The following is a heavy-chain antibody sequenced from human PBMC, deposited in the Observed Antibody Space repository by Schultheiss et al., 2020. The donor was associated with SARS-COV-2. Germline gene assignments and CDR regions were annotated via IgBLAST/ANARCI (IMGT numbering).Heavy chain of an antibody. V-gene: IGHV4-34*01. CDR2: INHSGST. J-gene: IGHJ5*02. D-gene: IGHD6-19*01. CDR1: GGSFSGYY. CDR3: ARGPFSGSSGWYWVNWFDP. Sequence: SETLSLTCAVYGGSFSGYYWSWIRQPPGKGLEWIGEINHSGSTNYNPSLKSRVTISVDTSKNQFSLKLSSVTAADTAVYYCARGPFSGSSGWYWVNWFDPWGQGTLVTVSS.